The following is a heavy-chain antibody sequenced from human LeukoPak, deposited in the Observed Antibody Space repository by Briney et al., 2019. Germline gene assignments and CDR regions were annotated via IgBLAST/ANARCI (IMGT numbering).Heavy chain of an antibody. Sequence: GGSLRLSCAASGFTFSSYWMSWVRQAPGKGLEWVANINQDGSEKYHVDSVKGRFTISRDNARNSLYLQMNSLRAEDTAVYYWASSHCDSSVCYFDYWGQGPLVTVSS. D-gene: IGHD3-22*01. CDR1: GFTFSSYW. CDR3: ASSHCDSSVCYFDY. J-gene: IGHJ4*02. V-gene: IGHV3-7*02. CDR2: INQDGSEK.